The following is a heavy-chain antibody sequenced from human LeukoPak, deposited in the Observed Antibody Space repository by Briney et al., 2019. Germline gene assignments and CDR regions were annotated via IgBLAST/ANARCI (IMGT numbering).Heavy chain of an antibody. D-gene: IGHD3-3*01. CDR1: GGSISSHY. Sequence: SETLSLTCTVSGGSISSHYWSWIRQPPGKGLEWIGYIYYSGSTNYNPSLKSRVTISVDTSKNQFSLKLSSVTAADTAVYYCAGAAMGYDHYYYMDVWGKGTTVTVSS. J-gene: IGHJ6*03. CDR2: IYYSGST. V-gene: IGHV4-59*11. CDR3: AGAAMGYDHYYYMDV.